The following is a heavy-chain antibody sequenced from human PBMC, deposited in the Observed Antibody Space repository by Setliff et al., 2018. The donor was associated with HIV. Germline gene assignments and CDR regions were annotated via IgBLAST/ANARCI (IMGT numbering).Heavy chain of an antibody. CDR3: ARDGYSSSWYVISGSFDY. CDR1: GGSFSGYY. D-gene: IGHD6-13*01. Sequence: SETLSLTCAVYGGSFSGYYWSWIRQPPGKGLEWIGEVTHSGSTNYNPSLESRVTTSVDTSKKQFSLRLTSVTAADTAVYYCARDGYSSSWYVISGSFDYWGQGILVTVSS. CDR2: VTHSGST. V-gene: IGHV4-34*01. J-gene: IGHJ4*02.